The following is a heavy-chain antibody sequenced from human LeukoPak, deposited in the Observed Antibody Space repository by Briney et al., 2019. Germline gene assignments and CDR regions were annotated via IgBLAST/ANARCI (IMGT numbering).Heavy chain of an antibody. CDR2: ISFDGSNK. D-gene: IGHD3-9*01. CDR3: AKDLTPAYYDVLTGYYRSPLDAFDL. CDR1: GFTFISYG. Sequence: PGGSLRLSCAASGFTFISYGMHWVRQAPGKGLEWVAVISFDGSNKYYADSVKGRFTISRDNSKNTLNLQMNSLRAEDTAVYYCAKDLTPAYYDVLTGYYRSPLDAFDLWGQGTMVTVSS. J-gene: IGHJ3*01. V-gene: IGHV3-30*18.